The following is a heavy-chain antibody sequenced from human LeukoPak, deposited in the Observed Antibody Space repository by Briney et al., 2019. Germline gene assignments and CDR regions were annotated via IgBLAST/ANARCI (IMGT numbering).Heavy chain of an antibody. Sequence: EASVKVSCKASGGTFSSYAISWVRQAPGQGLEWMGGIIPIFGTANYAQKFQGRVTITADESTSTAYMELSSLRSEDTAVYYCARDGSEYSSSSCDYWGQGTLVTVSS. V-gene: IGHV1-69*01. D-gene: IGHD6-6*01. CDR2: IIPIFGTA. J-gene: IGHJ4*02. CDR3: ARDGSEYSSSSCDY. CDR1: GGTFSSYA.